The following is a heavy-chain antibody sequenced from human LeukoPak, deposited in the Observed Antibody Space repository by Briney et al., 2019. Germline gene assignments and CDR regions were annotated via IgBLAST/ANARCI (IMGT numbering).Heavy chain of an antibody. J-gene: IGHJ4*02. CDR3: GREGATVATQIDY. CDR2: ISRDGSSI. Sequence: GGSLRLSCAASGYTFSGYWMQWVRQAPGKGLVWVSRISRDGSSISYADSVKGGFTISRDNAKNTLYLQMNSLRAEDTAVYFCGREGATVATQIDYWGQGTLATVSS. V-gene: IGHV3-74*01. CDR1: GYTFSGYW. D-gene: IGHD4-23*01.